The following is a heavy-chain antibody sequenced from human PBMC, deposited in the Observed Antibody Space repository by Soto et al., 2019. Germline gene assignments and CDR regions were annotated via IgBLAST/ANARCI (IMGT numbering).Heavy chain of an antibody. CDR2: IYYSGST. CDR1: GGSISSSSYY. V-gene: IGHV4-39*01. D-gene: IGHD3-22*01. CDR3: ARLYYYDSSGYLHGGPWFDP. J-gene: IGHJ5*02. Sequence: PSETLSLTCTVSGGSISSSSYYWGWIRQPPGKGLEWIGSIYYSGSTYYNPSLKSRVTISVDTSKNQFSLKLSSVTAADTAVYYCARLYYYDSSGYLHGGPWFDPWGQGTLVTVSS.